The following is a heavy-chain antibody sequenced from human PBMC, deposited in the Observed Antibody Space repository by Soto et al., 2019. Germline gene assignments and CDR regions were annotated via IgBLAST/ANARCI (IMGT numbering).Heavy chain of an antibody. CDR1: GDSITSGDYY. CDR2: INYSGST. CDR3: AGSTSATGWLDP. Sequence: LSLTCTVSGDSITSGDYYWCWIRQPPGGGLEWVGYINYSGSTSYNPSLKSRVTISVDTSKNQFSLKLNSVTGADTAVYYCAGSTSATGWLDPWGQGTLVTVSS. V-gene: IGHV4-30-4*01. D-gene: IGHD2-2*01. J-gene: IGHJ5*02.